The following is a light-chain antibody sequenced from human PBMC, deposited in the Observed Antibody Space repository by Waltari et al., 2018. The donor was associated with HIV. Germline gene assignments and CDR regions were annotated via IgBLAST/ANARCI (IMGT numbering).Light chain of an antibody. Sequence: SSELTQDPAVSVALGPTVRITCQGHTLRKYPANWSQQKPGQAPLVVTHGKAKRPSGIPARFSGSSSGNTGSLTITGAQAEDEADYYCESRHSNDKHHVFGTGTKVTV. J-gene: IGLJ1*01. V-gene: IGLV3-19*01. CDR2: GKA. CDR3: ESRHSNDKHHV. CDR1: TLRKYP.